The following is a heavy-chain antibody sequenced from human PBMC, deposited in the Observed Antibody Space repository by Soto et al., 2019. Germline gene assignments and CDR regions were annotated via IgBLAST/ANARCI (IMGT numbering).Heavy chain of an antibody. J-gene: IGHJ4*02. CDR2: IWYDGSNK. CDR1: GFTFSSYG. Sequence: GGSLRLSCAASGFTFSSYGMHWVRQAPGKGLEWVAVIWYDGSNKYYADSVKGRFTISRDNSKNTLYLQMNSLRAEDTAVYYCAREKGRYSSGWYVFDYWGQGTLVTVSS. D-gene: IGHD6-19*01. V-gene: IGHV3-33*01. CDR3: AREKGRYSSGWYVFDY.